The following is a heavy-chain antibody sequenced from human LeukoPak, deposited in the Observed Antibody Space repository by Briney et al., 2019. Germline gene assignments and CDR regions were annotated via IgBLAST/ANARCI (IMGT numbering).Heavy chain of an antibody. CDR2: ISSDGSKK. J-gene: IGHJ6*02. V-gene: IGHV3-30*18. D-gene: IGHD3-10*01. CDR3: AKDRVTTFRGVSWGYYYYYGMDV. CDR1: GFTFSSYG. Sequence: GGSLRLSCAASGFTFSSYGMHWVRQAPGKGLEWVAMISSDGSKKYYADSVEGRFTISRDNSKNTLYLEMISLRSEDTALYYCAKDRVTTFRGVSWGYYYYYGMDVWGQGSTVTVSS.